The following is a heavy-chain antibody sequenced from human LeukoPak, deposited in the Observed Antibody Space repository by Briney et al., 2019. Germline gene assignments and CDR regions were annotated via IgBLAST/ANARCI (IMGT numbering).Heavy chain of an antibody. CDR1: GGSISSYH. Sequence: SETLSLTCTVSGGSISSYHWSWIRQPPGKGLEWIGYIYSSGSTSYNPSLKSRVAISVDTSKNQFSLKLSSVTAADTAVYYRARRISGGSSDYWGQGTLVTVSS. CDR3: ARRISGGSSDY. CDR2: IYSSGST. J-gene: IGHJ4*02. V-gene: IGHV4-59*08. D-gene: IGHD2-15*01.